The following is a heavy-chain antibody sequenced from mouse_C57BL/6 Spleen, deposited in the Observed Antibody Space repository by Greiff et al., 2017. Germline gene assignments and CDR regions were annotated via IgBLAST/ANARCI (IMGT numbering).Heavy chain of an antibody. CDR2: LSLKSDTYAS. D-gene: IGHD2-4*01. CDR1: GFTFSNYW. V-gene: IGHV6-3*01. CDR3: TGPDYDGGDYFDY. Sequence: EVQVVESGGGLVQPGGSMKLSCVASGFTFSNYWMNWVRQSPEKGLEWVAQLSLKSDTYASPYAESVKGRFTISRDDSKSSVYLQMNNLRAEDTEIYYCTGPDYDGGDYFDYWGQGTTLTVSS. J-gene: IGHJ2*01.